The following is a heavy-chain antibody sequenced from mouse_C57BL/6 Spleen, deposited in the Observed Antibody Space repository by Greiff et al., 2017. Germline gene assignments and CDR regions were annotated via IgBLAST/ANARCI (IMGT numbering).Heavy chain of an antibody. V-gene: IGHV1-81*01. CDR2: IYPRSGNT. Sequence: QVQLQQSGAELARPGASVKLSCKASGYTFTSYGISWVKQRPGQGLEWIGEIYPRSGNTYYNEKFKGKATLTADKSSSTAYMELSSLTSEDSAVYYCARKGYHYDYDEDMEDWGQGTSVTVSS. J-gene: IGHJ4*01. CDR3: ARKGYHYDYDEDMED. CDR1: GYTFTSYG. D-gene: IGHD2-4*01.